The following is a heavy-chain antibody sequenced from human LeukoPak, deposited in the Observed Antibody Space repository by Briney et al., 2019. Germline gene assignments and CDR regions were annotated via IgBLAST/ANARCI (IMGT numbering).Heavy chain of an antibody. CDR3: ARHGGTNWFDP. Sequence: GESLKISCKGSGSSFTSSWIGWVRQVPGKGLEWIGIIYPGDSDTRYSPSFQGQVTISADKSISTAYLQWSSLKASDTAMYYCARHGGTNWFDPWGQGTLVTVSS. CDR2: IYPGDSDT. J-gene: IGHJ5*02. D-gene: IGHD2-15*01. CDR1: GSSFTSSW. V-gene: IGHV5-51*01.